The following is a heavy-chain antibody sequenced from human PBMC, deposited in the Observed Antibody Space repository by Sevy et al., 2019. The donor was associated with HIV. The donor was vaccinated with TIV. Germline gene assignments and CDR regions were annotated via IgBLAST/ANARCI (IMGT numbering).Heavy chain of an antibody. V-gene: IGHV3-53*01. CDR3: ARDSPEGPFFDY. CDR2: LYSGGNP. J-gene: IGHJ4*02. CDR1: GFSVFSNY. Sequence: GGSLRLSCTVSGFSVFSNYMSWVRQAPGKGLESVSILYSGGNPYYAGSVKGRFTSYRDSSENALFLQMNSLGADDTALYYCARDSPEGPFFDYWGQGTLVTVSS.